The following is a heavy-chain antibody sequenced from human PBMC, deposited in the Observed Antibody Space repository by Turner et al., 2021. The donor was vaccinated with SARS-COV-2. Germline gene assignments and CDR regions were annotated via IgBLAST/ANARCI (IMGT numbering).Heavy chain of an antibody. V-gene: IGHV1-69*01. CDR1: GGTFSSYA. J-gene: IGHJ4*02. D-gene: IGHD3-22*01. CDR3: ARIIGSSYYYDSSGYYYAAADY. CDR2: IIPIFGTE. Sequence: QVQLVQSGAEVKKPGSSVKVSCKASGGTFSSYAISWVRQAPGQGLEWMGGIIPIFGTENYAQKFQGRVTITADESTSTAYMELSSLRSEDTAVYYCARIIGSSYYYDSSGYYYAAADYWGQGTLVTVSS.